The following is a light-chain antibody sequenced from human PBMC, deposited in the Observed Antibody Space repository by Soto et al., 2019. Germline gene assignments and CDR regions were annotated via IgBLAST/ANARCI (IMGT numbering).Light chain of an antibody. Sequence: DLQMTQSPSYVSASVGDRVSITCRASQDIRSWLAWYQQRPGKAPKLLIYAATTLQSGVPSRFSGSGSGTTFTLTINNLQPEDFASYFCQQANSFPLTFGGGTKVDIK. CDR1: QDIRSW. CDR3: QQANSFPLT. V-gene: IGKV1-12*01. CDR2: AAT. J-gene: IGKJ4*01.